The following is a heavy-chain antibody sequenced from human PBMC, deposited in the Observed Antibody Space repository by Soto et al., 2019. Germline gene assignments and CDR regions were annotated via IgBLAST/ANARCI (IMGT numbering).Heavy chain of an antibody. J-gene: IGHJ6*02. Sequence: SATLSLTCAVSGVSLSQHYGILLRQSPGKGLEWIGEIHPSGTTDYNPSLWSRVTMSLDTSKNQFSLNLISVTAADTSVYYCARGRDEYKLGNVWGPGTKVTFS. V-gene: IGHV4-34*01. D-gene: IGHD7-27*01. CDR2: IHPSGTT. CDR3: ARGRDEYKLGNV. CDR1: GVSLSQHY.